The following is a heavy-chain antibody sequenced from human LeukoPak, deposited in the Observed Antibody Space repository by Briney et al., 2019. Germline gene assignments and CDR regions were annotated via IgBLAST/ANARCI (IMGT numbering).Heavy chain of an antibody. CDR3: ARQGKDSSGYYFQPHYYYYMDV. CDR2: IYPGDSDT. D-gene: IGHD3-22*01. CDR1: GYSFTSYW. Sequence: GESLKISCKGSGYSFTSYWIGWVRQMPGKGLEWMGIIYPGDSDTRYSPSFQGQVTISADKSISTAYLQWSSLKASDTAMYYCARQGKDSSGYYFQPHYYYYMDVWGKGTTVTISS. J-gene: IGHJ6*03. V-gene: IGHV5-51*01.